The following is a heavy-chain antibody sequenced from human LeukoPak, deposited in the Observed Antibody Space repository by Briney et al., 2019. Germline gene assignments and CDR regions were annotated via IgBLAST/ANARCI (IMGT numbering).Heavy chain of an antibody. CDR1: GFTVSSNY. CDR2: IYGGGST. CDR3: ARGPMVRGVYFDY. V-gene: IGHV3-53*01. J-gene: IGHJ4*02. D-gene: IGHD3-10*01. Sequence: GGSLRLSCAASGFTVSSNYMSWVRQAPGKGLEWVSVIYGGGSTYYADSVKGRFTISRDNSKNTLYLQMNSLRAEDTAVYYCARGPMVRGVYFDYWGQGTLVTVSS.